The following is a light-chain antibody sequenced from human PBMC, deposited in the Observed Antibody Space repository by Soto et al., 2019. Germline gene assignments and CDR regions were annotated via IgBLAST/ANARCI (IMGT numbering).Light chain of an antibody. Sequence: QSVLTQPPSVSGAPGQRVTLSCTGSSSNIGAGYDVHWYQQLPGTAPKLLIYGNTNRPSGVPDRFSGSKSGTSASLAITGLQAEDEADYYCQSYDSSLSRSVFGGGTKLTVL. V-gene: IGLV1-40*01. J-gene: IGLJ2*01. CDR3: QSYDSSLSRSV. CDR2: GNT. CDR1: SSNIGAGYD.